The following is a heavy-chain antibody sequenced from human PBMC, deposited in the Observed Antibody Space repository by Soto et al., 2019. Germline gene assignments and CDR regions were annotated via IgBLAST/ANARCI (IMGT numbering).Heavy chain of an antibody. CDR3: ARVYVTGPYFDY. CDR2: ISSSSSYI. D-gene: IGHD3-16*01. V-gene: IGHV3-21*01. Sequence: EVQLVESGGGLVKPGGSLRLSCAASGFTFSSYSMNWVRQAPGKGLEWVSSISSSSSYIYYADSVKGRFTISRDNAKNSLYLQMNSLRAEDTAVYYCARVYVTGPYFDYWGQGTLVTVSS. CDR1: GFTFSSYS. J-gene: IGHJ4*02.